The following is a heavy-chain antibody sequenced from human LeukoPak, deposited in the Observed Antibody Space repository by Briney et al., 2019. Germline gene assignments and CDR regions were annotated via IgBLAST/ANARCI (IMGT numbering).Heavy chain of an antibody. D-gene: IGHD3-10*01. V-gene: IGHV3-30*18. J-gene: IGHJ6*03. Sequence: PGGSLRLSCAASGFTFSSYGMHWVRQAPGKGLEWVAVISYDGSNKYYADSVKGRFTISRDNSKNTLYLQMNSLRAEDTAVYYCAKDLITMVRGVTAYMDVWGKGTTVTVSS. CDR1: GFTFSSYG. CDR3: AKDLITMVRGVTAYMDV. CDR2: ISYDGSNK.